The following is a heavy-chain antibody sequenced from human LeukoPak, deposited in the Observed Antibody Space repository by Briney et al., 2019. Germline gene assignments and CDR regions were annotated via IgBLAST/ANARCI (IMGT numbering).Heavy chain of an antibody. CDR3: ARSSSFFNWFDP. V-gene: IGHV1-2*02. CDR2: INPNSGGT. Sequence: GASVKVSCKASGYTFTGYYMHWVRQAPGQGLEWMGWINPNSGGTNYAQRFQGRVTMTRDTSISTAYMELSRLRSDDTAVYYCARSSSFFNWFDPWGQGTLVTVSS. J-gene: IGHJ5*02. D-gene: IGHD6-6*01. CDR1: GYTFTGYY.